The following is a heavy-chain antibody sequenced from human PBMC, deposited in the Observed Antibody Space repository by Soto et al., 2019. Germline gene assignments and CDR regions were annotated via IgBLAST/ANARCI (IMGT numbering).Heavy chain of an antibody. CDR3: ARGSVTTRFGYYGMDV. Sequence: SDTLSLTCAVSGGSISIGGYSWSWILHPPGKGLEWIGYIYHSGSTYYNPSLKSRVTISVDRSKNQFSLKPSSVTAADTAVYYCARGSVTTRFGYYGMDVWGQGTTVTVSS. D-gene: IGHD4-17*01. J-gene: IGHJ6*02. CDR2: IYHSGST. V-gene: IGHV4-30-2*01. CDR1: GGSISIGGYS.